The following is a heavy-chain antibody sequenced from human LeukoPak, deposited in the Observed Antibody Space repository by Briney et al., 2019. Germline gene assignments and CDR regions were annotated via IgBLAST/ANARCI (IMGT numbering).Heavy chain of an antibody. CDR3: AREWPYYYGSGSYYYPYGDAFDI. Sequence: ASVKVSCKASGGTFSSYAISWVRQAPGQGLEWMGWINPNSGGTNYAQKFQGWVTMTRDTSISTAYMELSRLRSEDTAVYYCAREWPYYYGSGSYYYPYGDAFDIWGQGTIATVSS. CDR2: INPNSGGT. J-gene: IGHJ3*02. V-gene: IGHV1-2*04. CDR1: GGTFSSYA. D-gene: IGHD3-10*01.